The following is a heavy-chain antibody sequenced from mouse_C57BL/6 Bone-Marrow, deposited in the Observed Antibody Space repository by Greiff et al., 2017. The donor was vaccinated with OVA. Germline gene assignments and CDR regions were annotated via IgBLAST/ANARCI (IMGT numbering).Heavy chain of an antibody. CDR2: ISGGGGNT. CDR3: ARQSGYDAGDY. V-gene: IGHV5-9*01. Sequence: EVQVVESGGGLVKPGGSLKLSCAASGFTFSSYTMSWVRQTPEKRLEWVATISGGGGNTYYPDSVKGRFTISRDNAKNTLYLQMSSLRSEDTALYYCARQSGYDAGDYWGQGTTLTVSS. CDR1: GFTFSSYT. J-gene: IGHJ2*01. D-gene: IGHD2-2*01.